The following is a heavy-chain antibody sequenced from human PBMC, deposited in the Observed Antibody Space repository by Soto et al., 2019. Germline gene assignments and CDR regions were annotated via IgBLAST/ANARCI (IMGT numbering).Heavy chain of an antibody. V-gene: IGHV4-59*01. CDR3: ARVSMSTVSWGFDP. Sequence: PSETLSLTCAVSGDSTTSNHWNWIRQPPGRGLEWIGYIYNSGTTKYNPSLKSRVIISVDTSKNQLSLKLSSVTAADTAVYYCARVSMSTVSWGFDPWGQGTLVTVS. J-gene: IGHJ5*02. CDR2: IYNSGTT. D-gene: IGHD4-4*01. CDR1: GDSTTSNH.